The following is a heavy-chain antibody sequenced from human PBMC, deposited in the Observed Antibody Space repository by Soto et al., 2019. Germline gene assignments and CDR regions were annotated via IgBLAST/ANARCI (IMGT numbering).Heavy chain of an antibody. CDR2: VWYDGSKK. CDR3: ARPLEQWQLGFGMDV. D-gene: IGHD6-19*01. CDR1: GFTLSTYG. V-gene: IGHV3-33*01. J-gene: IGHJ6*01. Sequence: PGGSLRLSCAASGFTLSTYGMHWVRQAPGKGLEWVAVVWYDGSKKYYADSVKGRFTVSRDNSKNTLYLQMNSLRAEDTAAYYCARPLEQWQLGFGMDVWGQGSPVTVSS.